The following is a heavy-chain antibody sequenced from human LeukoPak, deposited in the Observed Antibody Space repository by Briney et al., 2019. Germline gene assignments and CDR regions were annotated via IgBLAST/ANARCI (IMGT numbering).Heavy chain of an antibody. CDR2: ISYDGGNK. CDR1: GFTFSSYA. J-gene: IGHJ4*02. D-gene: IGHD4-17*01. Sequence: PGGSLRLSCAASGFTFSSYAMHWVRQAPGKGLEWVAVISYDGGNKYYADSVKGRFTISRDNSKNTLYLQMNSLRAEDTAVYYCARDPTVTPLGYFDYWGQGTLVTVSS. V-gene: IGHV3-30-3*01. CDR3: ARDPTVTPLGYFDY.